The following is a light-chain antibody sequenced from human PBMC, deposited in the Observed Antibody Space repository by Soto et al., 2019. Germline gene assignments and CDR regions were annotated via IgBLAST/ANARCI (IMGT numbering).Light chain of an antibody. CDR2: AAS. V-gene: IGKV1-39*01. Sequence: DLQMTQSPSSLSASVGDRVTSTCRASQSISSYLNWYQQKPGKAPKLLIYAASSLQSGVPSRFSGSASGTDFTLTISSLQPEDFATYYCQQSYSTPFTFGPGTKVDIK. J-gene: IGKJ3*01. CDR3: QQSYSTPFT. CDR1: QSISSY.